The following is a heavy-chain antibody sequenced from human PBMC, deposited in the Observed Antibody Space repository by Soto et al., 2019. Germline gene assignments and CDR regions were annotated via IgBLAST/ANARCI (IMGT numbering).Heavy chain of an antibody. CDR3: ARDSRGYSYDYGFSVGVDY. D-gene: IGHD5-18*01. CDR2: IIPIFGTA. J-gene: IGHJ4*02. CDR1: GGTFSSYA. Sequence: QVQLVQSGAEVKKPGSSVKVSCKASGGTFSSYAISWVRQAPGQGLEWMGGIIPIFGTANYAQKFQGRVTITADESTSTAYMELSSLRSEDTAVYYCARDSRGYSYDYGFSVGVDYWGQGTLVTVSS. V-gene: IGHV1-69*12.